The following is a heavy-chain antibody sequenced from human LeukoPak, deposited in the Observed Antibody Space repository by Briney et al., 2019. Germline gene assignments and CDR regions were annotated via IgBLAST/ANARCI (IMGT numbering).Heavy chain of an antibody. Sequence: PGGSLRLSCAASGFTFSSYAMHWVRQAPGKGLEWVAVISYDGSNKYYADSVKGRFTISRDNSKNTLYLQMNSLRAEDTAVYYCLRDRDYWGQGTLVTVSS. J-gene: IGHJ4*02. V-gene: IGHV3-30-3*01. CDR1: GFTFSSYA. CDR3: LRDRDY. CDR2: ISYDGSNK.